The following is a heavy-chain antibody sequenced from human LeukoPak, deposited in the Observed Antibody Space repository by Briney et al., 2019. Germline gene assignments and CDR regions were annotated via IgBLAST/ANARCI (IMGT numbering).Heavy chain of an antibody. V-gene: IGHV3-23*01. Sequence: GGSLRLSCAASGFTFNSFAMSWVRQAPGKGLEWVSGIDESGAGTFYADSVKGRFTISRDNSKNTLFLQMNSLRVEDTAVYYCANTHDYGVYWGQGTLVTVSS. CDR2: IDESGAGT. CDR3: ANTHDYGVY. CDR1: GFTFNSFA. J-gene: IGHJ4*02.